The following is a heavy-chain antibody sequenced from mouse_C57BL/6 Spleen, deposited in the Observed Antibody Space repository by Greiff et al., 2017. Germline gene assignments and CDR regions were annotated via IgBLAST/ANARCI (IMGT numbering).Heavy chain of an antibody. CDR3: ARSDYYGRGDY. D-gene: IGHD1-1*01. CDR2: IRNKANGYTT. CDR1: GFTFTDYY. Sequence: DVMLVESGGGLVQPGGSLSLSCAASGFTFTDYYMSWVRQPPGKALEWLGFIRNKANGYTTEYSASVKGRFTISRDNSQSILYLQMNALRAEDSATYYCARSDYYGRGDYWGQGTSVTVSS. V-gene: IGHV7-3*01. J-gene: IGHJ4*01.